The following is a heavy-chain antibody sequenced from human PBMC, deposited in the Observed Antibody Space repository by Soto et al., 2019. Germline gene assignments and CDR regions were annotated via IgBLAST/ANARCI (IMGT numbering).Heavy chain of an antibody. V-gene: IGHV4-4*02. D-gene: IGHD1-7*01. Sequence: LSLTCAVSGGSFTSNNWCTWVRQPPGQGLEWIGEIYRTGSTNYNPSLKSRVTISLDKSENQFSLKVTSLTAADTAVYYCASRDPGTSVDYWGQGTLVTVSS. J-gene: IGHJ4*02. CDR1: GGSFTSNNW. CDR3: ASRDPGTSVDY. CDR2: IYRTGST.